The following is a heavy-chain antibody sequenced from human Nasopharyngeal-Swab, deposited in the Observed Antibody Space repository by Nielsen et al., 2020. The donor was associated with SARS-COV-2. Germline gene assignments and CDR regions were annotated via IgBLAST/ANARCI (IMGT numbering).Heavy chain of an antibody. D-gene: IGHD6-13*01. CDR1: GFTFNTYS. Sequence: GSLRLSWAGSGFTFNTYSMIWVRQVPGEGLEWVSSISGSGSYVYYADSVKGRFTISKDSAKNSLYLQMNSLRAEDTAVYFCARIAGGGPIYYYYMDVWGTGTTVTVSS. CDR3: ARIAGGGPIYYYYMDV. CDR2: ISGSGSYV. V-gene: IGHV3-21*01. J-gene: IGHJ6*03.